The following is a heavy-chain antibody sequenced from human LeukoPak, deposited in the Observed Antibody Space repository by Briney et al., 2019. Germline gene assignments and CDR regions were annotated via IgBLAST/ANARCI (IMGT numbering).Heavy chain of an antibody. V-gene: IGHV3-7*01. CDR2: IKQDGSEK. CDR1: GFTFSGYW. Sequence: GGSLRFPCAASGFTFSGYWMSWVRQAPGKGLEWVANIKQDGSEKYYVDSVKGRFTISRDNAQNSLYLQMNSLRAEDTAVYYCARDLVGPYAMDVWAQGTTVTVSS. CDR3: ARDLVGPYAMDV. J-gene: IGHJ6*02.